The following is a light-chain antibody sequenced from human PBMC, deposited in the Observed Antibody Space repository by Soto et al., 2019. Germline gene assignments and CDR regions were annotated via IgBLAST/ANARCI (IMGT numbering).Light chain of an antibody. CDR3: QQANDWPRT. J-gene: IGKJ3*01. V-gene: IGKV1-12*01. CDR2: ESS. Sequence: DIQMTQSPSSVSASVGDRVTITCRASQGVNTRLAWYQKKPGKAPRLMIYESSKLLSGVPSTFSGSGSGTEFTLTISYLQPEDFATYYRQQANDWPRTFGPGTKVEMK. CDR1: QGVNTR.